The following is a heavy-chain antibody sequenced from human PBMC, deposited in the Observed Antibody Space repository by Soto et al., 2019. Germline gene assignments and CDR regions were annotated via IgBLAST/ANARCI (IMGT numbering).Heavy chain of an antibody. J-gene: IGHJ4*02. V-gene: IGHV4-31*03. D-gene: IGHD2-21*01. CDR2: IYYTGAA. CDR1: GGSIDTGGFY. Sequence: QVQLQESGPGLVKPSQTLTLTCSVSGGSIDTGGFYWSWARQLPGTGLQWIGYIYYTGAAYYNPALKSRVVSSLDTSATQFSLSLTSLTAADTAVYYCASGTFNDISFDSWGQGRLVTVSS. CDR3: ASGTFNDISFDS.